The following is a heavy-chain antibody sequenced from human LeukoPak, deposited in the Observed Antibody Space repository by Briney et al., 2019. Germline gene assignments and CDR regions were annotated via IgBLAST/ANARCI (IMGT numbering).Heavy chain of an antibody. CDR2: IYYSGST. CDR3: ARTPAFYGSGSFFDY. J-gene: IGHJ4*02. Sequence: SETLSLTCTVSGGSISSGDYYWSWIRQPPGKGLEWIGYIYYSGSTYYNPSLKSRVTISVDTSKNQFSLKLSSVTAADTAVYYCARTPAFYGSGSFFDYWGQGTLVTVSS. CDR1: GGSISSGDYY. V-gene: IGHV4-30-4*01. D-gene: IGHD3-10*01.